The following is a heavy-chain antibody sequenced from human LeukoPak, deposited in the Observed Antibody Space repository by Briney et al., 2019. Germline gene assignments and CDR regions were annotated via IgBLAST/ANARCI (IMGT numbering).Heavy chain of an antibody. V-gene: IGHV4-34*01. D-gene: IGHD6-19*01. CDR2: INLSGST. J-gene: IGHJ4*02. CDR1: GGSFSGYY. CDR3: ARTFRNSGWGIDY. Sequence: SETLSLTCAVYGGSFSGYYWSWIRQPPGKGLEWIGEINLSGSTNYNPSLTSRVTILVDTSKNQFSLKLTSVTAADTAVYYCARTFRNSGWGIDYWGQGTQVTVSS.